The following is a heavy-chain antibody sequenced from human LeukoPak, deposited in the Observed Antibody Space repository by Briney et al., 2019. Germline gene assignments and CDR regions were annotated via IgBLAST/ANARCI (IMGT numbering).Heavy chain of an antibody. D-gene: IGHD3-10*01. CDR2: ISNDGSDT. CDR3: ARDWTYGSGSYPAFDI. Sequence: PGGSLRLSCAASGFPFSVYWMHWVRQVPGKGLVWVSRISNDGSDTSYADSVKGRFTISRDNAKNTLYMQMNSLRAEDTAVYYCARDWTYGSGSYPAFDIWGQGTMVTVSS. V-gene: IGHV3-74*01. J-gene: IGHJ3*02. CDR1: GFPFSVYW.